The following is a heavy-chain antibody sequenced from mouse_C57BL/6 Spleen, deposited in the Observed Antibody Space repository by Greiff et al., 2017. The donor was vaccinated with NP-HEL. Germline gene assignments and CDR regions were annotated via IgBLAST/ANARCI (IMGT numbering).Heavy chain of an antibody. CDR1: GYTFTDYE. CDR2: IDPETGGT. V-gene: IGHV1-15*01. D-gene: IGHD1-1*01. CDR3: TRSTGRRWYAD. J-gene: IGHJ3*01. Sequence: QVQLKESGAELVRPGASVTLSCKASGYTFTDYEMHWVKQTPVHGLEWIGAIDPETGGTAYNQKFKGKAILTADKSSSTAYMELRSLTSEDSAGYYCTRSTGRRWYADGGQGTLVTVSA.